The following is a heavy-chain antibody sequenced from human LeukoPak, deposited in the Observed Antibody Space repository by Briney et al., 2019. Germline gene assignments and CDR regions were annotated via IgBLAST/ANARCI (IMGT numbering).Heavy chain of an antibody. Sequence: PWETLSLTCVVSGTSFSAYYWTWIRQPPGKGLEWIGEINPSGGTNYNPSLKSRVTMSIDTSKHQLSLTLSSVTAADTSVYYCARLNVEQWRNTMDYWGQGTLVTVSS. J-gene: IGHJ4*02. D-gene: IGHD1/OR15-1a*01. CDR3: ARLNVEQWRNTMDY. V-gene: IGHV4-34*01. CDR1: GTSFSAYY. CDR2: INPSGGT.